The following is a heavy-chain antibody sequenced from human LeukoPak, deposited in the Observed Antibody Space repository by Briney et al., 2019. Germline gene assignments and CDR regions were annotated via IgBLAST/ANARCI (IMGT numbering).Heavy chain of an antibody. Sequence: SETLSLTCTVSGGSISSYYWSWIRQPPGKGPEWIGYIDYSGHTNYNSSLKSRVTISLDTSKNQFSLKLSSATAADTAVYYCARVGISIFRVAAYYFDHWGQGTLVTVSS. D-gene: IGHD3-3*01. CDR2: IDYSGHT. J-gene: IGHJ4*02. V-gene: IGHV4-59*01. CDR1: GGSISSYY. CDR3: ARVGISIFRVAAYYFDH.